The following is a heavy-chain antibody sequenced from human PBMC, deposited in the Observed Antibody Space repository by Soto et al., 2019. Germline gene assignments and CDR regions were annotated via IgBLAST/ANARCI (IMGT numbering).Heavy chain of an antibody. CDR1: GFTFSSYG. J-gene: IGHJ6*03. CDR3: ARDSNLQLWPRKTEYYMDV. D-gene: IGHD5-18*01. CDR2: IWYDGSNK. Sequence: PGGSLRLSCAASGFTFSSYGMHWVRQAPGKGLEWVAVIWYDGSNKYYADSVKGRFTISRDNSKNTLYLQMNSLRAEDTAVYYCARDSNLQLWPRKTEYYMDVWGKGTTVTVSS. V-gene: IGHV3-33*01.